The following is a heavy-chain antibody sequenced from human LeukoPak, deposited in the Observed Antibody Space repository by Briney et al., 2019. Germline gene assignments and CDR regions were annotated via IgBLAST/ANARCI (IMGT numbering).Heavy chain of an antibody. J-gene: IGHJ4*02. D-gene: IGHD3-10*01. Sequence: KPSETLSLTCTVPGASISSYYWSWIRQPPGKGLEWIGYISYSGSTNYNPSLKSRVTISADTSKNQVSLTLSSVTAADTAVYYCARHPELYFFDYWGQGTLVTVSS. V-gene: IGHV4-59*08. CDR3: ARHPELYFFDY. CDR2: ISYSGST. CDR1: GASISSYY.